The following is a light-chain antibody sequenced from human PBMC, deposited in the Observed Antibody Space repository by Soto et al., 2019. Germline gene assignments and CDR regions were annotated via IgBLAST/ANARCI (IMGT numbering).Light chain of an antibody. Sequence: QSALTQPPSASGSPGQSVAISCTGTSSDVGGYNYVSWYQQHPGKAPKLMIYEVNKRPSGVPDRFSGSKSGNTASLTVSGLQAEDEADYYCCSYAGTPCVFGTGTKLTVL. V-gene: IGLV2-8*01. CDR2: EVN. CDR3: CSYAGTPCV. J-gene: IGLJ1*01. CDR1: SSDVGGYNY.